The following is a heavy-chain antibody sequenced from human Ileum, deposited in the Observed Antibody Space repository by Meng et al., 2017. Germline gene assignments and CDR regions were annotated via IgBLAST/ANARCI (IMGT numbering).Heavy chain of an antibody. D-gene: IGHD6-19*01. CDR1: GFTFSSYA. CDR2: ISYDGSNK. V-gene: IGHV3-30*04. CDR3: ARSEVSSGWYPHDY. J-gene: IGHJ4*02. Sequence: GESLKISCAASGFTFSSYAMHWVRQAPGKGLEWVAVISYDGSNKYYADSVKGRFTISRDNSKNTLYLQMNSLRAEDTAVCYCARSEVSSGWYPHDYWGQGTLVTVSS.